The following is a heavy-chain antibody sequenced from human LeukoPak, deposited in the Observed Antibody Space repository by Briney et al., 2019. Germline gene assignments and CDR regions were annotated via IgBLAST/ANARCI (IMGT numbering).Heavy chain of an antibody. J-gene: IGHJ4*02. CDR2: INSDGSST. Sequence: PGGSLRLSYAASGFTFSRYWMHWVRQAPGKGLVWVSRINSDGSSTSYADSVKGRFTISRDNAKNTLSLQMNSLRAEDTAVYYCARGRGTIYMFDYWGRGTLVTVSS. CDR1: GFTFSRYW. V-gene: IGHV3-74*01. CDR3: ARGRGTIYMFDY. D-gene: IGHD2/OR15-2a*01.